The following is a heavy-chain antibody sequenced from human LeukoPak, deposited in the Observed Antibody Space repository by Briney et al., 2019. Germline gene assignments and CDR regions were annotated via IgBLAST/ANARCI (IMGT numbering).Heavy chain of an antibody. CDR2: IIPIFGIA. D-gene: IGHD6-19*01. CDR1: GGTFSSYA. CDR3: AREGKAGQGY. V-gene: IGHV1-69*04. Sequence: ASVKVSCKASGGTFSSYAISWVRQAPGQGLEWMGRIIPIFGIANYAQKFQGRVTITADKSTSTAYMELSSLRSEDTAVYYCAREGKAGQGYWGQGTLVTVSP. J-gene: IGHJ4*02.